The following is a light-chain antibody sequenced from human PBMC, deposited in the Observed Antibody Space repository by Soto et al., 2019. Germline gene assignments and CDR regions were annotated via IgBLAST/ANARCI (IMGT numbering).Light chain of an antibody. CDR1: QSVNSNH. V-gene: IGKV3-20*01. J-gene: IGKJ5*01. Sequence: EIVLTQSPGTLSLSPGERATLSCRASQSVNSNHIAWYQQKPGQAPRLLIYGPSSRATGIPERFSGSGSGTDFTLTISSLEPEDFAVYYCQQYGSSPITFGQGTRLEIK. CDR2: GPS. CDR3: QQYGSSPIT.